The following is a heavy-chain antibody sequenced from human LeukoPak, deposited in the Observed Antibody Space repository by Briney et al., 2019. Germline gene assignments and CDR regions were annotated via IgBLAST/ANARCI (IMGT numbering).Heavy chain of an antibody. CDR3: AREDSSFDAFDI. D-gene: IGHD6-6*01. Sequence: GGSLRLSCAASGFTFSSHWMSWVRQAPGKGLEWVANIKQDGSEKYYVDSVKGRFTTSRDNAKNSLYLQMNSLRAEDTAVYYCAREDSSFDAFDIWGQGTMVTVSS. CDR1: GFTFSSHW. J-gene: IGHJ3*02. CDR2: IKQDGSEK. V-gene: IGHV3-7*01.